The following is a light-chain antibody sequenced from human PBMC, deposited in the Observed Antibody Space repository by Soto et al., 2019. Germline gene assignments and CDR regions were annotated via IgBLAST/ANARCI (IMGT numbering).Light chain of an antibody. CDR3: QQYHRFSIT. CDR1: QSLNNY. V-gene: IGKV1-5*01. Sequence: DIQMTQSPSTLSASVGDRVTITCRASQSLNNYLAWYQQKPGKAPKLLIYDASTLERGVPSRFSGTGSGTEFTLTISSLQPDDFATYYCQQYHRFSITFGQGTRLENK. J-gene: IGKJ5*01. CDR2: DAS.